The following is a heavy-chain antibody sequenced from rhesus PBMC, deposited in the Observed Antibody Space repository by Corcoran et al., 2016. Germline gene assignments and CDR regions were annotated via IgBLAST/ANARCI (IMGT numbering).Heavy chain of an antibody. J-gene: IGHJ2*01. CDR3: AGATTVAYWYFDI. Sequence: QVQLQESGPGLVKPSETLSLTCAVSGGSISDSYYWNWIRQPPGKGLEWIGYIYGCPTNPTYNPSLKSRVTLSVDTSKNQLSLRLSSVTAADTAVYYCAGATTVAYWYFDIWGPGTPITISS. CDR1: GGSISDSYY. CDR2: IYGCPTNP. V-gene: IGHV4S11*01. D-gene: IGHD4-29*01.